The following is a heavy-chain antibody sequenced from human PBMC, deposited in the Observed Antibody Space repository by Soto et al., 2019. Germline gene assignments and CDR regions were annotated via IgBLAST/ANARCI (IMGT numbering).Heavy chain of an antibody. D-gene: IGHD5-12*01. V-gene: IGHV4-4*07. CDR2: IFSSGST. CDR3: AREGSYSAYNFAHGIQLWSFDF. J-gene: IGHJ4*02. CDR1: GGSINTFY. Sequence: ETLSLTCTVSGGSINTFYWSWVRQPAGKGLEWIGRIFSSGSTSFNPSLESRVAMSVDTSKNHFSLNLSPVTAADMAVYYCAREGSYSAYNFAHGIQLWSFDFWGQGALVTVSS.